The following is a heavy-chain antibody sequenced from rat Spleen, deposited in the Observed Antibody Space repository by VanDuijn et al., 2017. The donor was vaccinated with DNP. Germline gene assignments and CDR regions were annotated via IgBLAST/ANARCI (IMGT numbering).Heavy chain of an antibody. CDR2: IWTGGGT. CDR1: GFALTSYH. V-gene: IGHV2-30*01. D-gene: IGHD1-2*01. Sequence: QVQLKESGPALVQPSHTLSLTCTVSGFALTSYHVIWVRQPPGKGLEWMEVIWTGGGTAYNSLLISRLSITRDTPKSQVFLKMNSLQTEDTATYYCARYSTSFVMDAWGQGASVTVSS. J-gene: IGHJ4*01. CDR3: ARYSTSFVMDA.